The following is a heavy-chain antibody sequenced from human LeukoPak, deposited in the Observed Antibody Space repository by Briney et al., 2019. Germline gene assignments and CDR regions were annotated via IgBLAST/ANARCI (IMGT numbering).Heavy chain of an antibody. Sequence: ASVKVSCKASGYTLTSYDINWVRQATGQGLEWMGWMNPNSGRTGYAQNFQGRITITRNTSISTAYMELSSLRSEDTAVYYCARWTTTYLDYWGQGTLVTVSS. V-gene: IGHV1-8*01. J-gene: IGHJ4*02. CDR1: GYTLTSYD. CDR3: ARWTTTYLDY. CDR2: MNPNSGRT. D-gene: IGHD3/OR15-3a*01.